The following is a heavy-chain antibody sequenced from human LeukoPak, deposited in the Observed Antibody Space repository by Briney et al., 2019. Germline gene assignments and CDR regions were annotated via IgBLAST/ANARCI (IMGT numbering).Heavy chain of an antibody. J-gene: IGHJ4*02. D-gene: IGHD3-10*01. V-gene: IGHV4-30-2*01. CDR2: IYRSGST. Sequence: SETLSLTCAVSGGSITSGAYAWNWIRQPPGKGLEWIGYIYRSGSTSYKPSLKSRLSITIDKSKNQFSLNLRSVTAADTASYYCARGGGFYGSGTTHFDYWGQGTLATVSS. CDR1: GGSITSGAYA. CDR3: ARGGGFYGSGTTHFDY.